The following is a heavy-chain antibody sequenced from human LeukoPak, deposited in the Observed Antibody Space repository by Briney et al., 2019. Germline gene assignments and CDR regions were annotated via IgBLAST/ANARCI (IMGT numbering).Heavy chain of an antibody. V-gene: IGHV1-18*01. CDR1: GYTFSTYG. Sequence: ASVKVSCKASGYTFSTYGITWVRQAPGQGLEWMGWISAYNGNTNYAQKLQGRVTMTTDTSTSTAYMELRSLRSDDTAVYYCATLVGGTSGWFDPWGQGTLVTVPS. D-gene: IGHD1-26*01. CDR3: ATLVGGTSGWFDP. CDR2: ISAYNGNT. J-gene: IGHJ5*02.